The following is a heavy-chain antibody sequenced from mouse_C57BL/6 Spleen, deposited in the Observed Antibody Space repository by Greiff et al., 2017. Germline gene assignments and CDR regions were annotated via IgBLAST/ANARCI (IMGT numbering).Heavy chain of an antibody. V-gene: IGHV1-22*01. J-gene: IGHJ1*03. D-gene: IGHD2-2*01. Sequence: VQLKQSGPELVKPGASVKMSCKASGYTFTDYNMHWVKQSHGKSLEWIGYINPNNGGTSYNQKFKGKATLTVNKSSSTAYMELRSLTSEDSAVYYCAREEVWLRRDWYFDVWGTGTTVTVSS. CDR3: AREEVWLRRDWYFDV. CDR2: INPNNGGT. CDR1: GYTFTDYN.